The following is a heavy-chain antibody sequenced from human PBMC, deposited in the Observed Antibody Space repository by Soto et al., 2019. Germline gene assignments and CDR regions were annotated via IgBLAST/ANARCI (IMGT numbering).Heavy chain of an antibody. Sequence: QVQLIQSGAEVKKPGASVKVSCKVSGDTLSELSIHWVRQASGKGLEWMGSFDPEDQETVYAQKFQGRVTLTEDTSTDTSYMEVTSLRSEDTATYYCAAVRLGFCDTDNCFRHYLDSWGQGTPVSISS. V-gene: IGHV1-24*01. J-gene: IGHJ4*02. CDR2: FDPEDQET. CDR3: AAVRLGFCDTDNCFRHYLDS. CDR1: GDTLSELS. D-gene: IGHD2-15*01.